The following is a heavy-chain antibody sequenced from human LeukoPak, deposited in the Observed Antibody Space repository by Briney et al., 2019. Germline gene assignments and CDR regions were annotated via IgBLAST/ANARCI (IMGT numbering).Heavy chain of an antibody. D-gene: IGHD3-22*01. CDR1: GGSISSSSYY. CDR2: IYYSGST. V-gene: IGHV4-39*01. CDR3: ARHVDSSGYWRD. J-gene: IGHJ4*02. Sequence: SETLSFTCTVSGGSISSSSYYWGWIRQPPGKGLEWIGSIYYSGSTYYNPSLKSRVTISVDTSKNQFSLKLSSVTAADTAVYYCARHVDSSGYWRDWGQGTLVTVSS.